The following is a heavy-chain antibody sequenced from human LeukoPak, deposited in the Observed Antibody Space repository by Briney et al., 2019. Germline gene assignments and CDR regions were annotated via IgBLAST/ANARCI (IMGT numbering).Heavy chain of an antibody. V-gene: IGHV3-66*01. CDR3: ARDSMPAR. CDR2: IYSGGST. Sequence: GGSLRLSCAASGFTFSSYAMSWVRQAPGKGLEWVSVIYSGGSTYYADSVKGRFTISRDNSKNTLYLQMNSLRAEDTAVYYCARDSMPARWGQGTLVTVSS. J-gene: IGHJ4*02. D-gene: IGHD2/OR15-2a*01. CDR1: GFTFSSYA.